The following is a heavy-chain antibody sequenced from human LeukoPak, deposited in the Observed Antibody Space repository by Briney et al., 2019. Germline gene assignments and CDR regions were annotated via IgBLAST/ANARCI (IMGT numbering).Heavy chain of an antibody. J-gene: IGHJ3*02. D-gene: IGHD1-7*01. CDR1: GFTFSSYS. V-gene: IGHV3-21*01. Sequence: GGSLRLSCAASGFTFSSYSMNWVRQAPGKGLEWVSSIGSRSAYTYYADSVKGRFTISRDNTKNSLYLQMNSLRAGDTAVYYCARGGLNFDAFDNWGQGTMVTVSS. CDR3: ARGGLNFDAFDN. CDR2: IGSRSAYT.